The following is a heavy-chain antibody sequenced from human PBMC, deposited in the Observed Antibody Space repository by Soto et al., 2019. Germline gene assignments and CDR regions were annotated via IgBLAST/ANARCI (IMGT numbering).Heavy chain of an antibody. CDR1: GGSFSSPT. Sequence: QVQLVQSGAEVKKPGSSVKVSCKASGGSFSSPTISWLRQAPGQGLEWMGGVSPIFGTSNYAQKFQGRVNITADACSGTAYMELRSLKSEDTAVYYCAGGGSSGGWYFDLWGRGTLVTVSS. J-gene: IGHJ2*01. D-gene: IGHD1-26*01. CDR2: VSPIFGTS. CDR3: AGGGSSGGWYFDL. V-gene: IGHV1-69*01.